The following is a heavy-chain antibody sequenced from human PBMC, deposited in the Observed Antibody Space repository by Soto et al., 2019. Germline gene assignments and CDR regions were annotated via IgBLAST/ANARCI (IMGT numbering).Heavy chain of an antibody. J-gene: IGHJ6*02. CDR2: IVVGSGNT. D-gene: IGHD3-3*01. CDR3: AADLGDGVPKLYYGMDV. CDR1: EFTFTSSA. Sequence: SVKVSCKASEFTFTSSAVQWVREARGQRLEWIGWIVVGSGNTNYAQKFQERVTITRDMSTSTAYMELSSLRSEDTAVYYCAADLGDGVPKLYYGMDVWGQGTTVTVSS. V-gene: IGHV1-58*01.